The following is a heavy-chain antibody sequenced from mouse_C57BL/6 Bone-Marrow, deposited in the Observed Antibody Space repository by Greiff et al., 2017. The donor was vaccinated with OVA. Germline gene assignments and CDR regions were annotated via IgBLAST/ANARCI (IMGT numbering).Heavy chain of an antibody. CDR1: GFTFSSYA. Sequence: EVKLMESGEGLVKPGGSLKLSCAASGFTFSSYAMSWVRQTPEKRLEWVAYISSGGDYIYYADTVKGRFTISRDNARNTLYLQMSSLKSEDTAMYYCTRDLTLFPYWGQGTLVTVSA. V-gene: IGHV5-9-1*02. CDR2: ISSGGDYI. CDR3: TRDLTLFPY. J-gene: IGHJ3*01.